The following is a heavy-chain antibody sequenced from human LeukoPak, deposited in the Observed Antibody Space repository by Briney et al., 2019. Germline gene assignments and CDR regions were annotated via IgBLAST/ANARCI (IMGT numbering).Heavy chain of an antibody. V-gene: IGHV4-59*01. CDR3: ARGLRGDLGAFDI. J-gene: IGHJ3*02. CDR1: GGSINSNY. Sequence: NASKTLSLTCTVSGGSINSNYWSWIRQPPGKGLEWIGYIYYSGNTNYNPSLNSRVSMSLDTSKNQFSLKVRSVTAADTAVYYCARGLRGDLGAFDIWGQGTMVTVSS. CDR2: IYYSGNT. D-gene: IGHD5/OR15-5a*01.